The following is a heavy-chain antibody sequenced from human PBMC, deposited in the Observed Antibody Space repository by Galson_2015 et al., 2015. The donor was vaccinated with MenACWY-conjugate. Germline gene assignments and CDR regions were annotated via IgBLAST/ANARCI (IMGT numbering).Heavy chain of an antibody. CDR3: ARGSSMNYYYYGMDV. CDR1: GFTFSDYY. CDR2: ISSSNSYT. V-gene: IGHV3-11*06. Sequence: SLRLSCAASGFTFSDYYISWIRQAPGKGLECVSYISSSNSYTNYADSVKGRFTISRDNAKNSLYLQMISLRAEDTAVYYCARGSSMNYYYYGMDVWGQGTTVTVSS. J-gene: IGHJ6*02.